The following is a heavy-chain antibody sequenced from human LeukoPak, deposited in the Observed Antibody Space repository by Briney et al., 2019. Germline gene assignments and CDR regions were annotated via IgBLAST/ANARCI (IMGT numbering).Heavy chain of an antibody. D-gene: IGHD3-9*01. CDR2: ISSSGSTI. V-gene: IGHV3-48*04. Sequence: GGSLRLSCAASGFTFSSYWMSWVRQAPGKGLEWVSYISSSGSTIYYADSVKGRFTISRDNAKNSLYLQMNSLRAEDTAVYYCARVGYDILTGYYSLFDYWGQGTLVTVSS. CDR3: ARVGYDILTGYYSLFDY. CDR1: GFTFSSYW. J-gene: IGHJ4*02.